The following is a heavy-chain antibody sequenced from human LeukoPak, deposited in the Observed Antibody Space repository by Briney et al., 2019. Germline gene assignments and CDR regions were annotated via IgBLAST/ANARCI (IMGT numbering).Heavy chain of an antibody. CDR2: INPGGSDH. J-gene: IGHJ4*02. Sequence: GGSLRLSRAASGFTLSDFWMDWLRQTLGKGLEWVASINPGGSDHYCVDSVKGRFSISRDNAKNSLYLQMNSLRVEDTAMYYCARDDGSSCFSYWGQGALVTVSS. D-gene: IGHD3-10*01. CDR3: ARDDGSSCFSY. CDR1: GFTLSDFW. V-gene: IGHV3-7*01.